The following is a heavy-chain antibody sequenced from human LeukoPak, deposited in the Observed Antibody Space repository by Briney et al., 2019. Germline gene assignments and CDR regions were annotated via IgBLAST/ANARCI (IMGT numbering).Heavy chain of an antibody. Sequence: SETLSLTCAVYGGSFSGYYWSWIRQPPGKGLEWIGEINHSGSTNYNPSLKSRVTLSVDTSKNQFSLKLSSVTAADTAVYYCARVPRKAYYYDSSGTPVGFDYWGQGTLVTVSS. V-gene: IGHV4-34*01. J-gene: IGHJ4*02. CDR1: GGSFSGYY. CDR3: ARVPRKAYYYDSSGTPVGFDY. D-gene: IGHD3-22*01. CDR2: INHSGST.